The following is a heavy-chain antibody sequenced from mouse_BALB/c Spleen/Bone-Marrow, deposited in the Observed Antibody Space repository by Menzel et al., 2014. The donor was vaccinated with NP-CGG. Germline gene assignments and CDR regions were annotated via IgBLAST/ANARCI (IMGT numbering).Heavy chain of an antibody. D-gene: IGHD1-2*01. CDR3: ARGNGYHSDY. Sequence: EVKLMESGPSLVKPSQTLSLTCSVTGDSITSSYWNWIRRFPGNKLEYMGYISYSGNAYYNPSLKSRISLTRDTSKNQYYLQLNSVTTEDTATYFCARGNGYHSDYWGQGTTLTVSS. V-gene: IGHV3-8*02. J-gene: IGHJ2*01. CDR2: ISYSGNA. CDR1: GDSITSSY.